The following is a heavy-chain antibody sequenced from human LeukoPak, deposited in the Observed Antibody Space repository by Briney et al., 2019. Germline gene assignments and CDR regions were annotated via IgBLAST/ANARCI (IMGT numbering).Heavy chain of an antibody. J-gene: IGHJ4*02. CDR1: GFTFSGSA. D-gene: IGHD2-2*01. CDR2: IRSKANSYAT. V-gene: IGHV3-73*01. Sequence: GGSLRLSCAASGFTFSGSAMHWVRQASGKGLEWVGRIRSKANSYATAYAASVKGRFTTSRDDSKNTAYLQMNSLKTEDTAVYYCTSGIVVVPAARDVIDYWGQGTLVTVSS. CDR3: TSGIVVVPAARDVIDY.